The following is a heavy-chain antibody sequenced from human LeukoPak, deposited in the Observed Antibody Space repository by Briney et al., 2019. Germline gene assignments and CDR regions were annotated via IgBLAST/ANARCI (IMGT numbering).Heavy chain of an antibody. CDR1: GFNFSSCA. J-gene: IGHJ4*02. CDR2: ISVSSIST. CDR3: AKLYGDYDTRDY. V-gene: IGHV3-23*01. Sequence: GGSLRLSCADSGFNFSSCAMNWVRQAPGKGLEWVSIISVSSISTYYADSVKGRFTISRDNSKNALYLQMNSLRAEDTAVYYCAKLYGDYDTRDYWGQGTLVTVSS. D-gene: IGHD4-17*01.